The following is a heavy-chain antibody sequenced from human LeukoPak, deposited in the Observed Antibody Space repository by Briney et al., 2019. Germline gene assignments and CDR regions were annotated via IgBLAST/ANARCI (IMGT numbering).Heavy chain of an antibody. CDR2: ISGSGDST. D-gene: IGHD3-10*01. CDR3: AKEAGLDYSGSGSYYKAPPY. Sequence: GGTLRLSCAASGFTFSIYGMSWVRQAPGKGLEWVSTISGSGDSTDYADSVKGRFTISRDDSENTLFLQMNSLRVEDTAVYYCAKEAGLDYSGSGSYYKAPPYWGQGTLVTVSS. CDR1: GFTFSIYG. J-gene: IGHJ4*02. V-gene: IGHV3-23*01.